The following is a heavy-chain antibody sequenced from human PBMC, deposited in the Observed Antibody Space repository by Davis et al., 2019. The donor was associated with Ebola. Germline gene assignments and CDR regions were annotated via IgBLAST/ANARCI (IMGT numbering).Heavy chain of an antibody. Sequence: ASVKVSCKASGGTFSSYAISWVRQAPGQGLEWMGWISAYNGNTNYAQKLQGRVTMTTDTSTSTAYMELRSLRSDDTAVYYCAGGTMVRGVYYYGMDIWGQGTTVTVSS. V-gene: IGHV1-18*01. CDR2: ISAYNGNT. CDR1: GGTFSSYA. D-gene: IGHD3-10*01. J-gene: IGHJ6*02. CDR3: AGGTMVRGVYYYGMDI.